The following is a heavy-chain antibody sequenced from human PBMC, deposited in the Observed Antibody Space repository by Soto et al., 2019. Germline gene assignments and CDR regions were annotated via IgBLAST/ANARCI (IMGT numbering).Heavy chain of an antibody. J-gene: IGHJ5*02. V-gene: IGHV4-59*08. CDR3: ARLGAYYPSLDP. D-gene: IGHD2-21*01. CDR1: GGSFSGYY. Sequence: SETLSLTCAVYGGSFSGYYWSWIRQPPGKGLEWVGYIYYSGTTSYNPSLKSRVTLSLETSKSQFSLRLSSVTASDTAVYYCARLGAYYPSLDPWGQGTLVTVSS. CDR2: IYYSGTT.